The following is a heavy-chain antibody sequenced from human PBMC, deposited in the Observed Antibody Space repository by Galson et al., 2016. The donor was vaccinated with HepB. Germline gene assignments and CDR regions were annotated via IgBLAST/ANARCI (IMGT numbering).Heavy chain of an antibody. V-gene: IGHV3-NL1*01. J-gene: IGHJ5*02. CDR2: IYSGGTT. Sequence: SLRLSCAASGFTFSSYGMHWVRQAPGKGLEWVSLIYSGGTTSYASSVRGRFTISRDNSKNTLYLQMNSLRAEDTAVYYCGRDVGPWGQGTLVTVSS. D-gene: IGHD1-26*01. CDR1: GFTFSSYG. CDR3: GRDVGP.